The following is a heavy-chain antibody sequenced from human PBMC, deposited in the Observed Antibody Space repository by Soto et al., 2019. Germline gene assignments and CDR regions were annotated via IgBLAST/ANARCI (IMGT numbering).Heavy chain of an antibody. CDR1: GGSISSSSYY. V-gene: IGHV4-39*01. J-gene: IGHJ4*02. CDR3: ARSGYYDFWSGYRPKIPFDY. CDR2: IYYSGST. D-gene: IGHD3-3*01. Sequence: QLQLQESGTGLVKPSETLSLTCTVSGGSISSSSYYWGWIRQPPGKGLEWIGSIYYSGSTYYNPSLKSRVTISVDTSKNQFSLKLSSVTAADTAVYYCARSGYYDFWSGYRPKIPFDYWGQGTLVTVSS.